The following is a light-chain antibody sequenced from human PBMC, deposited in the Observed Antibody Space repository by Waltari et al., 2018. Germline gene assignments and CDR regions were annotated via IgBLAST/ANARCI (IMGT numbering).Light chain of an antibody. Sequence: QSALTQSASVSGSPGQSITISCTGTSSDVGGYNYVSWYQHHPVKAPKLMIYDVTNRASGVSNRLSGSKAGNTASLTISGLQAEDEADYYCSSYTTSSTYVFGTGTKVTVL. J-gene: IGLJ1*01. V-gene: IGLV2-14*03. CDR1: SSDVGGYNY. CDR2: DVT. CDR3: SSYTTSSTYV.